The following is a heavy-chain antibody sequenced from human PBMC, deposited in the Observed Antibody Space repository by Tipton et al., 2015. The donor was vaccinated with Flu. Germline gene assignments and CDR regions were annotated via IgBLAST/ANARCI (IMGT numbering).Heavy chain of an antibody. D-gene: IGHD3-16*01. J-gene: IGHJ5*01. CDR3: ARDYGGNWFDS. CDR1: GFSVSTYY. CDR2: TYSGGAT. V-gene: IGHV3-53*01. Sequence: SLRLSCAASGFSVSTYYMNWVRQAPGKGLEWVSITYSGGATYYADSVQGRFTVSTDTSKNTLYLQMNSLRGEGSAVYYCARDYGGNWFDSWGQGTLVTVSS.